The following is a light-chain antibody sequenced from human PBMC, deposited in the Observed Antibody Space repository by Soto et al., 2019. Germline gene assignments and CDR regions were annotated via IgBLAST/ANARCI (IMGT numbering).Light chain of an antibody. CDR2: GVT. CDR1: SSDVGRYNY. CDR3: SSYAGSNIYV. J-gene: IGLJ1*01. Sequence: QSVLAQPPSASGSPGQSVTFSCTGTSSDVGRYNYVSWYQQHPGKAPKLLIYGVTQRPSGAPDRFSGSKTGNTASLTVSGLQDEDEGYYYCSSYAGSNIYVFGTGTKVTVL. V-gene: IGLV2-8*01.